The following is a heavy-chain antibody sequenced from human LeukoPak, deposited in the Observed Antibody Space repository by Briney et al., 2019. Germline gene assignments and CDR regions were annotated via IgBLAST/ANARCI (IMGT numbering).Heavy chain of an antibody. CDR3: ARVEYDYYGSGSYITV. D-gene: IGHD3-10*01. CDR2: MNPNSGNT. J-gene: IGHJ4*02. V-gene: IGHV1-8*01. Sequence: ASVKVSCKASGYTFTSYDINWVRQATGQGLEWMGWMNPNSGNTGYAQKFQGRVTMTRNTSISTAYMELSSLRSEDTAVYYCARVEYDYYGSGSYITVWGQGTLVTVSS. CDR1: GYTFTSYD.